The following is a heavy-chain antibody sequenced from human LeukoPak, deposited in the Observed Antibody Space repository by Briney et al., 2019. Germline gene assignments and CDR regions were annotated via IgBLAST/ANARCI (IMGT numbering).Heavy chain of an antibody. Sequence: GGSLRLSCAASGFTFSSYGMHWVRQAPGKGLEWVAVIWYDGSNKYHADSVKGRFTISRDNSKNTLYLQMNSLRAEDTAVYYCARAAGDYGGEDWFDYWGQGTLVTVSS. CDR3: ARAAGDYGGEDWFDY. V-gene: IGHV3-33*01. CDR1: GFTFSSYG. J-gene: IGHJ4*02. D-gene: IGHD4-17*01. CDR2: IWYDGSNK.